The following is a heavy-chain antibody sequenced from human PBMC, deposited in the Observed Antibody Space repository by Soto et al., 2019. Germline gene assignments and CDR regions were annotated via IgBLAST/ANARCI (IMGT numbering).Heavy chain of an antibody. Sequence: GGSLRLSCAASGFTFSSYGMHWVRQAPGKGLEWVAVIWYDGSNKYYADSVKGRFTISRDNSKNTLYLQMNSLRAEDTAVYYCARDGRHRGATNKVYWGQGTLVTVSS. CDR1: GFTFSSYG. CDR2: IWYDGSNK. V-gene: IGHV3-33*01. J-gene: IGHJ4*02. D-gene: IGHD1-26*01. CDR3: ARDGRHRGATNKVY.